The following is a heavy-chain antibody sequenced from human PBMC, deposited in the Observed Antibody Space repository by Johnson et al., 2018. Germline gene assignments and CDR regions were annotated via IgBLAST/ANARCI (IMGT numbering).Heavy chain of an antibody. CDR1: GFTFNSYG. CDR3: AKALNIEVAGVPPSDI. Sequence: QVQLVQSGGGVVQPGRSLRLSCAASGFTFNSYGMHWVRQAPGKGLEWVAVISYDGRNKYYADPVKGRFTISRDNSKNTLYLQMNSLRAEDTAVYSCAKALNIEVAGVPPSDIWGQGTMVTVSS. D-gene: IGHD6-19*01. J-gene: IGHJ3*02. CDR2: ISYDGRNK. V-gene: IGHV3-30*18.